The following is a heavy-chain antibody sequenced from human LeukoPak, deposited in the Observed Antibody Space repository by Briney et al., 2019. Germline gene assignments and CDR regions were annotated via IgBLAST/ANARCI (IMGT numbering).Heavy chain of an antibody. V-gene: IGHV4-39*01. CDR2: IYYSGST. Sequence: SETLSLTCTVSGGSISSSSYYWGWIRQPPGKGLEWIGSIYYSGSTYYNPSLKSRVTISVDTAKNQFSLKLSSVTAADMAGYYCARRDYCSSTSCSNWFDPWGQGTLVTVSS. CDR1: GGSISSSSYY. CDR3: ARRDYCSSTSCSNWFDP. J-gene: IGHJ5*02. D-gene: IGHD2-2*01.